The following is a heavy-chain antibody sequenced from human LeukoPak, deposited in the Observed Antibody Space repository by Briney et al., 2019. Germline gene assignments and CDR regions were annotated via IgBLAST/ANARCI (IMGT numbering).Heavy chain of an antibody. CDR1: GCTFSSYA. V-gene: IGHV1-69*05. D-gene: IGHD2-15*01. CDR3: ARGESADSSIDY. J-gene: IGHJ4*02. CDR2: IIPIFGTA. Sequence: SVRVSCKASGCTFSSYAISWVRQAPGQGLEWMGGIIPIFGTANYAQKFQGRVTITTDESTSTAYMELSSLRSEDTAVYYCARGESADSSIDYWGQGTLVPVSS.